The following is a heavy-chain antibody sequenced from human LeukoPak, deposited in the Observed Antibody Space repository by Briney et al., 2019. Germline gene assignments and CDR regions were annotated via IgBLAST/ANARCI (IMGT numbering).Heavy chain of an antibody. CDR3: ARDHTSVTTFDY. J-gene: IGHJ4*02. Sequence: GGSLRLSCAASGFTFSSYSMNWVRQAPGKGLEWVSSISSSSSSYIYYADSVKGRFTISRDNAKNSLYLQMNSLRAEDTAVYYCARDHTSVTTFDYWGQGTLVTVSS. V-gene: IGHV3-21*01. CDR2: ISSSSSSYI. CDR1: GFTFSSYS. D-gene: IGHD4-17*01.